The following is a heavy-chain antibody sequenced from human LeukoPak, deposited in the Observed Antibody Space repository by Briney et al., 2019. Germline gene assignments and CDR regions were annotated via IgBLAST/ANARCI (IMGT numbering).Heavy chain of an antibody. CDR1: GFTFSSYW. J-gene: IGHJ3*02. Sequence: GGSLRLSCAASGFTFSSYWMHWVRQAPGKGLVWVSRINSDGSSTSYADSVKGRFTISRDNAKNTLYLQIYSLRAEDAARYYCARELKIGAPGTVGFDIWGQGTMVTVSS. V-gene: IGHV3-74*01. CDR2: INSDGSST. CDR3: ARELKIGAPGTVGFDI. D-gene: IGHD6-13*01.